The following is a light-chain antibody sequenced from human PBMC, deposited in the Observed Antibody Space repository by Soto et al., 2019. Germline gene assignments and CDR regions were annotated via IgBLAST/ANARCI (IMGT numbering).Light chain of an antibody. Sequence: DIQMTQSPTSLSASVGDRVTITCRASQGIRTFVAWYQQKPGKAPKLLIYAASTLQAGVPWRFSGSGSGTDFPLTINSLHPEDVATYSCQKYSSVPVFGPGTKVEIK. CDR1: QGIRTF. J-gene: IGKJ3*01. CDR2: AAS. V-gene: IGKV1-27*01. CDR3: QKYSSVPV.